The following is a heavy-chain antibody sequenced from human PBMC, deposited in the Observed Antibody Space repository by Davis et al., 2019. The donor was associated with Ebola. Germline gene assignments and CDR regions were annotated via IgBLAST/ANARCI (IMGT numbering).Heavy chain of an antibody. CDR3: ARVNGGAAFLWLEGTGFFDY. D-gene: IGHD2/OR15-2a*01. CDR1: GYTFTRYD. Sequence: AALVKVSCKASGYTFTRYDLHWVRQAPGQRLEWMGWINAGNRNTKYSQKFQDRVTITRDTSASTAYMELSSLRSEDTAVYYCARVNGGAAFLWLEGTGFFDYWGQGTLVTVSS. CDR2: INAGNRNT. J-gene: IGHJ4*02. V-gene: IGHV1-3*01.